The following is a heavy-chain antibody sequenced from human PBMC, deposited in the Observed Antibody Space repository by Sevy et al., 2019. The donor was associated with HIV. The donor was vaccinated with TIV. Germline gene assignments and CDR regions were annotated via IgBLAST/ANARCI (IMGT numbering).Heavy chain of an antibody. CDR1: GFTFSSYS. CDR3: ARDSINYYDSSAYYLRRFDP. Sequence: GGSLRLSCTASGFTFSSYSLNWVRQAPGKGLEWVSYISSGSSTISYADSVKGRFTISRDNAKNSLFLQMNSLRDEDTAVYYCARDSINYYDSSAYYLRRFDPWGQGTLVTVSS. J-gene: IGHJ5*02. CDR2: ISSGSSTI. D-gene: IGHD3-22*01. V-gene: IGHV3-48*02.